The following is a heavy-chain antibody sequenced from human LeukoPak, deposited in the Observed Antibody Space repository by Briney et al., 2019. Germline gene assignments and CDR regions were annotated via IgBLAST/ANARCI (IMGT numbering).Heavy chain of an antibody. V-gene: IGHV4-34*01. CDR1: GGSFSGYY. CDR2: INHSGST. J-gene: IGHJ4*02. CDR3: AREGSGADY. Sequence: PSETLSLTSAVYGGSFSGYYWSCIRQPPGKGLEWIGEINHSGSTNYNPSLKSRVTISVDTSKNQFSLKLSSVTAADTAVYYCAREGSGADYWGQGTLVTVSS. D-gene: IGHD6-25*01.